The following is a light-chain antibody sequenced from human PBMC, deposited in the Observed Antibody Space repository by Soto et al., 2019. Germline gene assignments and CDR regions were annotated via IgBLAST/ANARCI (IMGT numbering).Light chain of an antibody. CDR3: QQYHSYSRT. CDR2: KAS. CDR1: QSISDW. J-gene: IGKJ1*01. Sequence: DIQMTQSPSTLSASVGDRVTITCRASQSISDWLAWYQQKPGKAPKLLIYKASSLESGVPSRFSGSGSGTEFTLTISSLQPDDFATYYCQQYHSYSRTFGQGAKVEV. V-gene: IGKV1-5*03.